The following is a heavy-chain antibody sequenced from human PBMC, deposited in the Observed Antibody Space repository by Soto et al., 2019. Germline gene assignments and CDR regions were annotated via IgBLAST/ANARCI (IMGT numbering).Heavy chain of an antibody. J-gene: IGHJ6*02. CDR3: AKDIVRNYDYYYGMDV. D-gene: IGHD3-16*02. V-gene: IGHV3-23*01. CDR1: GFTFSSYA. Sequence: EVQLLESGGGLVQPGGSLRLSCAASGFTFSSYAMSWVRQAPGKGLEWVSAISGSGGSTYYADSVKGRFTISRDNSKNSLYLQMNSLRAEDTAVYYCAKDIVRNYDYYYGMDVWGQGTTVTVSS. CDR2: ISGSGGST.